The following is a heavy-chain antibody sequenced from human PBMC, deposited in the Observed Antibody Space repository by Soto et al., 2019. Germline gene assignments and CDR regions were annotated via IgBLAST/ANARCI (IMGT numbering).Heavy chain of an antibody. J-gene: IGHJ4*02. V-gene: IGHV3-23*01. CDR2: ISGSGGST. CDR3: AKYSSGWDFDY. Sequence: GGSLRLSCAASGFTFSSYAMSWVRQAPVKGLEWVSAISGSGGSTYYADSVKGRSTISRDNSKNTLYLQMNSLRAEDTAVYYCAKYSSGWDFDYWGQGTQVTVSS. D-gene: IGHD6-19*01. CDR1: GFTFSSYA.